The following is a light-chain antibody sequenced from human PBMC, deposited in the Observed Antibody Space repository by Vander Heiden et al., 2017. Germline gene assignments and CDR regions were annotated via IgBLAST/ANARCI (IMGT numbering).Light chain of an antibody. V-gene: IGLV3-25*03. Sequence: SHELTQPPSVSVSPGQTARITCSGDALPRQYAYWYQQKPGQAPLLIMYKDTERPSGIPERFSGSTSGTIVTLTISGVQAEDEADYYCQSAASSGTYARIFGGGTRLTVL. CDR1: ALPRQY. CDR2: KDT. CDR3: QSAASSGTYARI. J-gene: IGLJ2*01.